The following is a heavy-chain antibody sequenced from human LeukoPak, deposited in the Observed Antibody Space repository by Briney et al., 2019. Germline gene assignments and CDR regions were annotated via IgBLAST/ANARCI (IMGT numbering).Heavy chain of an antibody. CDR1: GGTFSSYA. D-gene: IGHD2-2*01. CDR2: IIPIFGTA. J-gene: IGHJ6*02. V-gene: IGHV1-69*13. Sequence: SVKVSCKASGGTFSSYAISWVRQAPGQGLEWMGGIIPIFGTANYAQKFQGRVTITADESTSTAYMELSSLRSEDTAVYYCAQYCSSTSCYDYYGMDVWGQGTTVTVSS. CDR3: AQYCSSTSCYDYYGMDV.